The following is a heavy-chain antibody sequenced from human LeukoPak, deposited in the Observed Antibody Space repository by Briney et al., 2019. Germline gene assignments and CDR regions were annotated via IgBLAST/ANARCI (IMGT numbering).Heavy chain of an antibody. Sequence: SETLSLTCAVYGGSFSGYYWSWIRQPPGKGLEWIGEINHSGSTNYNPSLKSRVTISVDTSKNQFSLKLSSVTAADTAVYYCASRRDGYNFDYWSQGTLVTVSS. D-gene: IGHD5-24*01. CDR3: ASRRDGYNFDY. V-gene: IGHV4-34*01. J-gene: IGHJ4*02. CDR2: INHSGST. CDR1: GGSFSGYY.